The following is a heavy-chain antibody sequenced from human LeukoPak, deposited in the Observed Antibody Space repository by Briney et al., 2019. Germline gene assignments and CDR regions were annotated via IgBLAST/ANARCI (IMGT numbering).Heavy chain of an antibody. Sequence: PGGSLRLSCAASGFTFSDHYMDWVRQAPGKGLEWVAFIRYDGSNKYYADSVKGRFTISRDNSKNTLYLQMNSLRAEDTAVYYCAKDVGATTDFDYWGQGTLVTVSS. CDR2: IRYDGSNK. J-gene: IGHJ4*02. CDR3: AKDVGATTDFDY. CDR1: GFTFSDHY. D-gene: IGHD1-26*01. V-gene: IGHV3-30*02.